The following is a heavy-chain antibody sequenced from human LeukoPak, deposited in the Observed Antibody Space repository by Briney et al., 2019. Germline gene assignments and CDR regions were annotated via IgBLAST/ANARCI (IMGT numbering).Heavy chain of an antibody. V-gene: IGHV3-23*01. D-gene: IGHD4-17*01. J-gene: IGHJ4*02. CDR3: AKDGNDYGDR. Sequence: GGSLRLSCAASGFTFSSYSMNWVRQAPGKGLEWVSAISGSGGSTYYADSVKGRFTISRDNSKNTLYLQMNSLRAEDTAVYYCAKDGNDYGDRWGQGTLDTVSS. CDR2: ISGSGGST. CDR1: GFTFSSYS.